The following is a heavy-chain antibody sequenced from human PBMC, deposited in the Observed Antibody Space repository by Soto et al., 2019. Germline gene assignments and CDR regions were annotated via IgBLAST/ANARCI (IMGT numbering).Heavy chain of an antibody. J-gene: IGHJ6*02. CDR2: IIPILGIA. V-gene: IGHV1-69*02. CDR3: ARXCXSXXXXXXXXXXXXXXXDV. Sequence: QVQLVQSGAEVKKPGSXXKXSXXASGGTFSXYXIXWVRQAPGQGLEWMGRIIPILGIANYAQKFQGRVTITADKSTSTAYMELSSLRSEDTAVYYCARXCXSXXXXXXXXXXXXXXXDVWGQGTTVTVSS. CDR1: GGTFSXYX. D-gene: IGHD2-8*01.